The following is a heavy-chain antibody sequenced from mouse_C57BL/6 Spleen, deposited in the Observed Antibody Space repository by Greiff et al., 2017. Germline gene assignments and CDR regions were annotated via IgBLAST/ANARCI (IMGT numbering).Heavy chain of an antibody. J-gene: IGHJ2*01. CDR2: IYPGNGGT. V-gene: IGHV1-12*01. D-gene: IGHD2-3*01. Sequence: QVQLQQSGAELVRPGASVKMSCKASGYTFTSYNMHWVKQTPRQGLEWIGAIYPGNGGTTYNQKFKGKATLTVDKSSSTAYMELSSLTSEDAAVDFCARGDDGYYPLDYWGQGTTLTVSS. CDR1: GYTFTSYN. CDR3: ARGDDGYYPLDY.